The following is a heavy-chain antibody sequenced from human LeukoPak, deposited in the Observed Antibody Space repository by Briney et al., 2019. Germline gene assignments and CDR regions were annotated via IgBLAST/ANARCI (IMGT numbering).Heavy chain of an antibody. D-gene: IGHD6-13*01. V-gene: IGHV4-59*01. J-gene: IGHJ5*02. CDR3: ARDISSSSWFSNWFDP. Sequence: SETLSLTCTVSVGSISGYFWSWIRQPPGKGLEWIGYIYYSGSSGSTHYNPSLRSRVTISVDTSKNQFSLKLSSVTAADTAVYYCARDISSSSWFSNWFDPWGQGTLVTVSS. CDR1: VGSISGYF. CDR2: IYYSGSSGST.